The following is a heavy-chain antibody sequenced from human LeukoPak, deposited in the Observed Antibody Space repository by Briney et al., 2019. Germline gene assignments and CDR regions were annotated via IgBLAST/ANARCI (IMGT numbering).Heavy chain of an antibody. Sequence: ASVKVSYKASGYTFTSYAMNWVRQAPGQGLEWMGWINTNTGNPTYAQGFTGRFVFSLDTSVSTAYLQIGSLKAEDTAVYYCARVVRSGWYYFDYWGQGTLVTVSS. J-gene: IGHJ4*02. D-gene: IGHD6-19*01. CDR3: ARVVRSGWYYFDY. CDR1: GYTFTSYA. CDR2: INTNTGNP. V-gene: IGHV7-4-1*01.